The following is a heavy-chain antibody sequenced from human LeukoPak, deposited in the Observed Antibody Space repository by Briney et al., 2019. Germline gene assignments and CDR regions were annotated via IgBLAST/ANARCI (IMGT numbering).Heavy chain of an antibody. V-gene: IGHV4-39*07. CDR3: ARVRASREYYDFWSGYYIRWYYYYYMDV. Sequence: PSETLSLTCTVSGGSISSSSYYWGWIRQPPGKGLEWIGSIYYSGSTYYNPSLKSRVTISVDTSKNQFSLKLSSVTAADTAVYYCARVRASREYYDFWSGYYIRWYYYYYMDVWGKGTTVTVSS. J-gene: IGHJ6*03. D-gene: IGHD3-3*01. CDR2: IYYSGST. CDR1: GGSISSSSYY.